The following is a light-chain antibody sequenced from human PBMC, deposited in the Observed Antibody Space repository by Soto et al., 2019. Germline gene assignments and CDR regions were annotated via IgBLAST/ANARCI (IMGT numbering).Light chain of an antibody. V-gene: IGKV3-20*01. Sequence: EIVLTQSPGTLSVSPGERATLSCRASQTIRDSYVAWYQQKPGQAPRLLIYGASNRATGVPDRFCGRGSGTGFTLIISRLEPEDFAVYYCQQYGSSPLTFGGGTKVEIK. CDR1: QTIRDSY. CDR3: QQYGSSPLT. CDR2: GAS. J-gene: IGKJ4*01.